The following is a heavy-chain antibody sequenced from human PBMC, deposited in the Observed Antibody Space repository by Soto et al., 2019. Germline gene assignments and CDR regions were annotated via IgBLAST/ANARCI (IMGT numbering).Heavy chain of an antibody. J-gene: IGHJ4*02. V-gene: IGHV3-23*01. CDR1: GFTFGSCG. D-gene: IGHD1-1*01. CDR2: VSPHGANT. Sequence: LRLSCVASGFTFGSCGMNWVRQAPGKGLEWVAGVSPHGANTYYADSVRGRFIISRDDSRNTVSLDMNSLRGDDSAVYYCATEGAKTTWNFDYWGQGTVVTVSS. CDR3: ATEGAKTTWNFDY.